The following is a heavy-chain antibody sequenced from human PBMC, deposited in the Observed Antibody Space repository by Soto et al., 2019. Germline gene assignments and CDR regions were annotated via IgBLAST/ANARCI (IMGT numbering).Heavy chain of an antibody. J-gene: IGHJ6*02. D-gene: IGHD3-3*01. Sequence: EVQLVESGGGLVKPGGSLRLSCAASGFTFSSYSMNWVRQAPGKGLEWVSSISSSSSYIYYADSVKGRFTISRDNAKNSLYLQMNGLRAEDTAVYYCASILDFWSGYGMDVWGQGTTVTVSS. CDR1: GFTFSSYS. CDR2: ISSSSSYI. V-gene: IGHV3-21*01. CDR3: ASILDFWSGYGMDV.